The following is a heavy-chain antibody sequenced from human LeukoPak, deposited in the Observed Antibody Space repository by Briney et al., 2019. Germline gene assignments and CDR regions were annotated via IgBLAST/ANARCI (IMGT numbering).Heavy chain of an antibody. D-gene: IGHD4-23*01. V-gene: IGHV4-34*01. CDR1: GGSFSGYY. Sequence: PSETLSLTCAVYGGSFSGYYWSWIRQPPGKGLEWIGEINHSGSTNYNPSLKSRVTISVDTSKNQFSPKLSSVTAADTAVYYCARGRLRWTLSYFDYWGQGTLATVSS. J-gene: IGHJ4*02. CDR2: INHSGST. CDR3: ARGRLRWTLSYFDY.